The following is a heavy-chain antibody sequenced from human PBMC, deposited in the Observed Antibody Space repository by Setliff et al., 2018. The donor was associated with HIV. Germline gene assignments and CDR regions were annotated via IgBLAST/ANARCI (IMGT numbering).Heavy chain of an antibody. CDR2: IGYSGST. CDR1: GGSISTYF. J-gene: IGHJ3*02. Sequence: SETLSLTCTVSGGSISTYFWNWIRQSPGEGLEWIGFIGYSGSTSYNPSLNSRVTISVDTSKNQFSLKLSSVSTADTAVYYCARWGENSGRPDWRAFDIWGQGTMVTVSS. CDR3: ARWGENSGRPDWRAFDI. D-gene: IGHD1-26*01. V-gene: IGHV4-59*01.